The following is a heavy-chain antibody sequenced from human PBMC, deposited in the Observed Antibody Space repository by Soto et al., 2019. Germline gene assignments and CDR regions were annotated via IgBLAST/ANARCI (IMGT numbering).Heavy chain of an antibody. V-gene: IGHV4-59*08. CDR1: GGTISSYY. CDR2: IYYSGST. Sequence: QVQLQESGPGLVKPSETLSLTCTVSGGTISSYYWSWIRQPPGKGLKWIGYIYYSGSTNYNPSLKSRVTISVDTSKNQLSLKLSSVTAADTAVYYCARFNWYFDLWGRGTLVTVSS. CDR3: ARFNWYFDL. J-gene: IGHJ2*01.